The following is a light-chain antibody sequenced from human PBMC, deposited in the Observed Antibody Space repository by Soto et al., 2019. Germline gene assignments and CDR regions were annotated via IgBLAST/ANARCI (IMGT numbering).Light chain of an antibody. CDR3: SSYTNINTRACV. CDR2: EVT. J-gene: IGLJ1*01. Sequence: QSALTQPASVSGSPGQSITISCTGTSGDIGSYNRVSWYQQHPGKAPKLIIYEVTDRPSGVSNRSSGSKSGSTASLTISGLQAEDEAEYYCSSYTNINTRACVFGTGTNVTVL. CDR1: SGDIGSYNR. V-gene: IGLV2-14*01.